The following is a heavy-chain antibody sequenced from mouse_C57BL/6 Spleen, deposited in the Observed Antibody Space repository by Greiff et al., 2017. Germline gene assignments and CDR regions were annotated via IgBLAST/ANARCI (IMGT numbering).Heavy chain of an antibody. D-gene: IGHD1-1*01. V-gene: IGHV3-6*01. J-gene: IGHJ2*01. CDR1: GYSITSGYY. CDR3: ARDYEGFDY. CDR2: ISYDGSN. Sequence: ESGPGRVKPSQSLSLTCSVTGYSITSGYYWNWIRQFPGNKLEWMGYISYDGSNNYNPSLKNRISITRDTSKNQFFLKLNSVTTEDTATYYCARDYEGFDYWGQGTTLTVSS.